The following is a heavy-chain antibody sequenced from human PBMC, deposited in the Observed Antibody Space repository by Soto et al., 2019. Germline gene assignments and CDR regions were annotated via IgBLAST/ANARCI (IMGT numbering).Heavy chain of an antibody. V-gene: IGHV3-23*01. CDR1: GFTFSSYA. D-gene: IGHD3-3*01. CDR2: ISGRGGST. CDR3: SKDRGSYDFWSGYYFDY. J-gene: IGHJ4*02. Sequence: GGSLRLSCAASGFTFSSYAMSWVRQAPGKGLEWVSAISGRGGSTYYADSVKGRFTISRDSSKNTLYLQMNSLRAEDTAVYYFSKDRGSYDFWSGYYFDYWGQGTLVTVSS.